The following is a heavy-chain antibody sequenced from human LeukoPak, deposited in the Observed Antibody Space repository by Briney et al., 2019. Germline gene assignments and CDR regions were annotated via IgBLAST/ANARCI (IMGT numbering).Heavy chain of an antibody. Sequence: GGSLRLSCAASGFTFSNYWMSWVRQAPGKGLEWVANIKQEGSEKYYVDFVKGRFTISRDNAKNSLYLQMNSLRAEDTAVYYCARDSREGIAVAGDLFDYWGQGTLVTVSS. J-gene: IGHJ4*02. CDR1: GFTFSNYW. CDR2: IKQEGSEK. CDR3: ARDSREGIAVAGDLFDY. D-gene: IGHD6-19*01. V-gene: IGHV3-7*01.